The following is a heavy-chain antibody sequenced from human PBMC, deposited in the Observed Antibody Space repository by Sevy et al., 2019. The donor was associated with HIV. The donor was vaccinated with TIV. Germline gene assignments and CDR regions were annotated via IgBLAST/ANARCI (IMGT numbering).Heavy chain of an antibody. V-gene: IGHV1-2*02. D-gene: IGHD2-21*02. CDR3: AKLTGVTGMFDS. CDR1: GYTFTSYG. Sequence: ASVKVSCKASGYTFTSYGISWVRQAPGQGPEWMGWIDPHSGGTNYARKFQGRVSMTRDMSISTVYLQLSSLKSDDTAVYYCAKLTGVTGMFDSWGQGTLVTVSS. J-gene: IGHJ4*02. CDR2: IDPHSGGT.